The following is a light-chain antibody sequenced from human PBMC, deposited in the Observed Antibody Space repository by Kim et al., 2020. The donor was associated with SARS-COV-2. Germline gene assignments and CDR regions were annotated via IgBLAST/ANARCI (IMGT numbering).Light chain of an antibody. Sequence: EVVMTQSPATLSASPGERVTLSCEASQFISSSLAWYQQKPGQAPRLLIYGASTRATGIPARFSGSGSGAEFTLTISSLQSEDFAVYYCQQYDEWPPLTFGGGTKVDIK. J-gene: IGKJ4*01. V-gene: IGKV3D-15*01. CDR2: GAS. CDR3: QQYDEWPPLT. CDR1: QFISSS.